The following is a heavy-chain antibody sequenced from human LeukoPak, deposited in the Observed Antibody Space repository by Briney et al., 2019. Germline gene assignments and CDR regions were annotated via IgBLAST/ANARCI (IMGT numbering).Heavy chain of an antibody. D-gene: IGHD1-1*01. J-gene: IGHJ6*03. CDR1: GFSFSDYF. V-gene: IGHV3-11*04. CDR3: ARAPPSTSPGYYMDV. Sequence: GGSLRLSCAASGFSFSDYFMSWIRQAPGKGLEWISYISGRGVTIYYADSVKGRFTISRDNAKSSLSLQMNSLRAEDTAVYYCARAPPSTSPGYYMDVWGKGTTVTVSS. CDR2: ISGRGVTI.